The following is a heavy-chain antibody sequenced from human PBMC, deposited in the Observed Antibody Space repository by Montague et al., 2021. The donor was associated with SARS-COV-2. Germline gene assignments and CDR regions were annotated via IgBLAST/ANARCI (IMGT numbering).Heavy chain of an antibody. CDR2: ISYDGSNK. D-gene: IGHD2-2*01. Sequence: LSCAASGFTFSSYAMHWVRRAPGKGLEWVAVISYDGSNKYYADSVKGRFTISRDNSKNTLYLQMNSLRAEDTAVYYCAREDQLLHDAFDIWGQGTMVTVSS. J-gene: IGHJ3*02. V-gene: IGHV3-30-3*01. CDR3: AREDQLLHDAFDI. CDR1: GFTFSSYA.